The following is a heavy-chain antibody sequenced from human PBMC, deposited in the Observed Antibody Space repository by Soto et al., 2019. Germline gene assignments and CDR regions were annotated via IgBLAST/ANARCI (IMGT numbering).Heavy chain of an antibody. D-gene: IGHD7-27*01. CDR2: IYYSGTT. CDR3: ARDWPNHWDPGGYYYYALDV. CDR1: GGSISSGGYY. J-gene: IGHJ6*02. V-gene: IGHV4-31*03. Sequence: SETLSLTCTVSGGSISSGGYYSWIRQHPGKGLEWIGYIYYSGTTYYNPSLKSRVIISIDTSKNQFSLNLNSVTAADTAVYYCARDWPNHWDPGGYYYYALDVWGQGTTVTVSS.